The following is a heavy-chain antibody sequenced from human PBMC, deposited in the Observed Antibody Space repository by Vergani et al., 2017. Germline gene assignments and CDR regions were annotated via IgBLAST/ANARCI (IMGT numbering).Heavy chain of an antibody. V-gene: IGHV4-30-4*01. CDR1: GGSISSGDYY. D-gene: IGHD3-9*01. Sequence: QVQLQESGPGLVKPSQTLSLTCTVSGGSISSGDYYWSWIRQPPGKGLEWIGYIYYSGSTDYNPSLKSRVTISVDTSKNQVSLKLSSVTAADTAVYYCARDLINYDILTGYPPNYYYYYMDVWGKGTTVTVSS. CDR3: ARDLINYDILTGYPPNYYYYYMDV. CDR2: IYYSGST. J-gene: IGHJ6*03.